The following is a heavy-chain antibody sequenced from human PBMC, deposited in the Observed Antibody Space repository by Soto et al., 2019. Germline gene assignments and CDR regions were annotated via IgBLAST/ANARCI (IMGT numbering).Heavy chain of an antibody. V-gene: IGHV3-30*18. CDR1: GFTFSSYG. CDR3: AKGGMDSASYEAFDWFDP. J-gene: IGHJ5*02. D-gene: IGHD1-26*01. Sequence: GGSLRLSCAASGFTFSSYGMHWVRQAPGKGLEWVAVISYDGSNKYYADSVKGRFTISRDNSKNTLYLQMNSLRAKDTGVNYCAKGGMDSASYEAFDWFDPWGQGTLVTVSS. CDR2: ISYDGSNK.